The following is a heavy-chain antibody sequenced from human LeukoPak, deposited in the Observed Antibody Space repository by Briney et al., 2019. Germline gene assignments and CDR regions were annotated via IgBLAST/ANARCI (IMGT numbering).Heavy chain of an antibody. CDR3: ARMNYVSSGWGAPFDY. J-gene: IGHJ4*02. Sequence: QPGRSLRLSCAASGFNLKDHAMHWIRQPPGSGKGLEWVSGIYWNGDGVDYADSVKGRFTISRDNAKNSLYLQMNSLRAEDTAVYYCARMNYVSSGWGAPFDYWGQGTLVTVSS. CDR2: IYWNGDGV. CDR1: GFNLKDHA. D-gene: IGHD1-7*01. V-gene: IGHV3-9*01.